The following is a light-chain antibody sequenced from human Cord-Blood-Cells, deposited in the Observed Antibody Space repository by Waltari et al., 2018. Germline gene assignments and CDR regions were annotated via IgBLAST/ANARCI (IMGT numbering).Light chain of an antibody. V-gene: IGKV3-20*01. CDR1: QSVSSSD. CDR3: QQYGSSPYT. CDR2: GAS. Sequence: EIVLTQSPGILSLSPGERATLSCRASQSVSSSDLARYQQKPGQAPRLLIYGASSRATGIPDRFSGSGSGTDFTLTISRLEPEDFAVYYCQQYGSSPYTFGQGTKLEIK. J-gene: IGKJ2*01.